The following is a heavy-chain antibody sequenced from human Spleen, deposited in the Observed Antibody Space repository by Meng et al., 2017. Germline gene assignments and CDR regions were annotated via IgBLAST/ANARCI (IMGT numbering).Heavy chain of an antibody. CDR3: ARDRGLVL. D-gene: IGHD1-26*01. Sequence: GESLKISCAASGFTLSTSWVTWVRQAPGKGLEWVANINEDGGERNYVDSVEGRLTISRDNTKNAVYLQMHSLRVEDTAVYYCARDRGLVLWGQGTLVTVSS. CDR2: INEDGGER. V-gene: IGHV3-7*01. J-gene: IGHJ4*02. CDR1: GFTLSTSW.